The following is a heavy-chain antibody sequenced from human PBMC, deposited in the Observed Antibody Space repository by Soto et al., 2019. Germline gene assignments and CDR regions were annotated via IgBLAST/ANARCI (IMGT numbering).Heavy chain of an antibody. CDR2: IVVGSGNT. J-gene: IGHJ4*02. D-gene: IGHD4-17*01. V-gene: IGHV1-58*02. Sequence: SVKVSCKASGFTFTSSAMQWVRQARGQRLEWIGWIVVGSGNTNYAQKFQERVTITRDMSTSTAYMELSSLRSEDTAVYYCAAGAYGDLYYFDYWGQGTLVTVSS. CDR3: AAGAYGDLYYFDY. CDR1: GFTFTSSA.